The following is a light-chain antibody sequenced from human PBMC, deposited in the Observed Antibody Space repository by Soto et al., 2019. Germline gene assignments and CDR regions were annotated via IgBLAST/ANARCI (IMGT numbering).Light chain of an antibody. CDR1: QSVSTY. J-gene: IGKJ1*01. CDR3: QQYGTSSRT. Sequence: EIVLTQSPATLSLSPGERATLSCRASQSVSTYLACYQQRPGQAPRLLIYGASSRATGIPDRFSGSGSGTDFTLTISRLEPEDFAVYYCQQYGTSSRTFGQGTKVDIK. V-gene: IGKV3-20*01. CDR2: GAS.